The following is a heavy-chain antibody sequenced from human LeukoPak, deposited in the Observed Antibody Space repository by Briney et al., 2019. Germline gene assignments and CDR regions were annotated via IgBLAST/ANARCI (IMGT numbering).Heavy chain of an antibody. J-gene: IGHJ3*01. D-gene: IGHD2-21*02. CDR2: ISYDGRNK. V-gene: IGHV3-30*18. Sequence: AGGSLRLSCAASGFTFSSYVMHWVRQAPGKRLEWVAVISYDGRNKYYVDSVKGRFTISRDNSRNTLYLQMNSLRAEDTAMYYCAKGTLVVTDDAFDFWGQGTMVTVSS. CDR1: GFTFSSYV. CDR3: AKGTLVVTDDAFDF.